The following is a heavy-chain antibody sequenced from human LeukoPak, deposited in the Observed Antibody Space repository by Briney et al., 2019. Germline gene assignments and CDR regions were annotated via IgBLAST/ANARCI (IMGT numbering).Heavy chain of an antibody. CDR1: GYTFTSYY. CDR2: INPSGGST. D-gene: IGHD2-2*01. CDR3: ARGRYCSSTSCLNWFDL. V-gene: IGHV1-46*01. Sequence: ASVKVSCKASGYTFTSYYMHWVRQAPGQGLEWMGIINPSGGSTSYAQKFQGRVTMTRDMSTSTVYMELSSLRSEDTAVYYCARGRYCSSTSCLNWFDLWGQGTLVTVSS. J-gene: IGHJ5*02.